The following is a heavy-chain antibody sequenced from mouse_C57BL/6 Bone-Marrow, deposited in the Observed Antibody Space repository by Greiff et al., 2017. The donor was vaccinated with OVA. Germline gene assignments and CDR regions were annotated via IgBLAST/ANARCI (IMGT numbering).Heavy chain of an antibody. CDR2: IYPGSGST. V-gene: IGHV1-55*01. CDR1: GYTFTSYW. Sequence: VQVVESGAELVKPGASVKMSCKASGYTFTSYWITWVKQRPGQGLEWIGDIYPGSGSTNYNEKFKSKATLTVDTSSSTAYMQLSSLTSEDSAVYYCARWVLRGGYFDVWGTGTTVTVSS. D-gene: IGHD1-1*01. J-gene: IGHJ1*03. CDR3: ARWVLRGGYFDV.